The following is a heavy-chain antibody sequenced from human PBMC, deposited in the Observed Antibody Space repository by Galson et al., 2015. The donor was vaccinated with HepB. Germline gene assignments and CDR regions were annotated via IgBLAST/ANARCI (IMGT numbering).Heavy chain of an antibody. CDR2: IWYDGSRK. CDR3: ARANGYSRELGYYYYGMDV. CDR1: GFTFTTHG. J-gene: IGHJ6*02. Sequence: SLRLSCAASGFTFTTHGMHWVRQAPGKGLEWVAVIWYDGSRKEYVDSVKGRFNISRDNSKNTLFLEMNSLRDEDTAVHYCARANGYSRELGYYYYGMDVWGQGTTVTVSS. D-gene: IGHD1-26*01. V-gene: IGHV3-33*01.